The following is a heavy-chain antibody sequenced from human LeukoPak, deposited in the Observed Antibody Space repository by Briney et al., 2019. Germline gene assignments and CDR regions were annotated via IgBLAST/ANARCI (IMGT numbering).Heavy chain of an antibody. CDR1: GFSFSDHY. CDR2: ISNSGSAV. Sequence: GGSLRLSCAASGFSFSDHYMSWMRQAPGKGLEWVSYISNSGSAVYYADSVKGRFTISRDNAKNSLYLQMNSLRAEDTAVYYCARDFSRPYCSGGSCYPTEDDYWGQGTLVTVSS. V-gene: IGHV3-11*04. CDR3: ARDFSRPYCSGGSCYPTEDDY. D-gene: IGHD2-15*01. J-gene: IGHJ4*02.